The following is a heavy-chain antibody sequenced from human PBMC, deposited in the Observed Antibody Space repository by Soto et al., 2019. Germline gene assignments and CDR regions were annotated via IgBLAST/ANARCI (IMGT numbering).Heavy chain of an antibody. D-gene: IGHD3-16*01. Sequence: QVQLVQSGAEVKKPGASVKVSCKASGYTFTSYDIKWVRQATGQGLEWMGWMNPNSGNTGYVQKFQGRVTMTRNTSISTAYMELSSRRSEDTAVYYCARMGFGRGYGMDVWGQGTTVTVSS. CDR3: ARMGFGRGYGMDV. J-gene: IGHJ6*02. CDR1: GYTFTSYD. V-gene: IGHV1-8*01. CDR2: MNPNSGNT.